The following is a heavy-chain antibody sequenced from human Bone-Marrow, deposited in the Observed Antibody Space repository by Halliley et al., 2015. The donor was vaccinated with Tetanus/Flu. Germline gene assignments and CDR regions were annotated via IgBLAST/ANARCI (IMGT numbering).Heavy chain of an antibody. J-gene: IGHJ4*02. CDR3: ARVFYYDGTGPRFYYLDY. Sequence: TLSLTCTVYGGSTISYSWSWIRQPPGKGLQWIGYIHHSGNTYYDPSLKGRVTISVDTPPNQFSLKLSSVTAADTAVYYCARVFYYDGTGPRFYYLDYWGQGALVTVSS. CDR1: GGSTISYS. V-gene: IGHV4-59*12. D-gene: IGHD3-16*01. CDR2: IHHSGNT.